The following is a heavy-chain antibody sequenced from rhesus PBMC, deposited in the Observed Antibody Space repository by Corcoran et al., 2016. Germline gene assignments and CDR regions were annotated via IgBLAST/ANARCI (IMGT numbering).Heavy chain of an antibody. V-gene: IGHV4-160*01. CDR3: ARDRYTVGTGYYFDY. D-gene: IGHD5-24*01. J-gene: IGHJ4*01. CDR1: GGSISCNY. Sequence: QVQLQESGPGLVKPSETLSLTCAVSGGSISCNYWSWIRQAPGRGLEWIGRIYGSGGSTDYNPSLKNPFSLRLSSVTAADAAVYYCARDRYTVGTGYYFDYWGQGVLVTVSS. CDR2: IYGSGGST.